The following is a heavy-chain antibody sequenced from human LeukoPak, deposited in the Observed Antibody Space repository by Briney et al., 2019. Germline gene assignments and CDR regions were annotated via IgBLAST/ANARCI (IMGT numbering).Heavy chain of an antibody. CDR2: ISSDGTYT. CDR1: GFTFSSHL. V-gene: IGHV3-74*01. Sequence: GGSLRLSCAASGFTFSSHLMHWVRQAPGKGLVWVSRISSDGTYTNYADSVRGRFTISRDDAKNSLYLQMSNLRAEDTAVYFCARGGGLDVWGQGATVTVSS. J-gene: IGHJ6*02. CDR3: ARGGGLDV. D-gene: IGHD3-16*01.